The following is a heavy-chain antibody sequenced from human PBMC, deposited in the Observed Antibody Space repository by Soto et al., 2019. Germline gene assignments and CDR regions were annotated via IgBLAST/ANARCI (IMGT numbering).Heavy chain of an antibody. CDR1: GFTFSIYA. CDR3: AREAVGETYFYN. D-gene: IGHD6-19*01. CDR2: ISYDGSNK. J-gene: IGHJ4*02. V-gene: IGHV3-30-3*01. Sequence: GGSLRLSCAASGFTFSIYAMHWVRQAPGKGLEWVAIISYDGSNKYYADSVKGRFTISRDNSRNTLYLQMNGLRADDTAVYYFAREAVGETYFYNWGQGTLVTVSS.